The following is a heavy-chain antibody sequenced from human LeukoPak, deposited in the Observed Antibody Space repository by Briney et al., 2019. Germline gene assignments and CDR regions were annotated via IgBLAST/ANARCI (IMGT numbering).Heavy chain of an antibody. Sequence: ASVKVSCKVSGYTLTELSMHWVRQAPGKGLEWMGGFDPEDGETIYAQKFQGRVTMTEDTSTDTAYMELSSLRSEDTAVYYCETDIGATIISFQHWARAPWSPSPQ. D-gene: IGHD5-12*01. CDR3: ETDIGATIISFQH. CDR2: FDPEDGET. CDR1: GYTLTELS. V-gene: IGHV1-24*01. J-gene: IGHJ1*01.